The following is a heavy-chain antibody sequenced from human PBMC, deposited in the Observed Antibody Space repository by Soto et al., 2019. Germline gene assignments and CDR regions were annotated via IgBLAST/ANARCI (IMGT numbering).Heavy chain of an antibody. D-gene: IGHD1-26*01. V-gene: IGHV1-18*01. J-gene: IGHJ6*02. CDR2: ISAYNGNT. CDR3: ARDHPPDSGSLAYYYYGMDV. CDR1: GYTFTSYG. Sequence: ASVKVSCKASGYTFTSYGISWVRQAPGQGLEWMGWISAYNGNTNYAQKLQGRVTMTTDTSTSTAYMELRSLRSDDTAVYYCARDHPPDSGSLAYYYYGMDVWGQGTTVTVYS.